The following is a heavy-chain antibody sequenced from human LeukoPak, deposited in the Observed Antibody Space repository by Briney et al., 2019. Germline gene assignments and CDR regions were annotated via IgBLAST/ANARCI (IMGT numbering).Heavy chain of an antibody. CDR3: ARDYTITIFGVVKGTSRFDP. V-gene: IGHV4-34*01. CDR1: GGSFSGYY. Sequence: SETLSLTCAVYGGSFSGYYWSWIRQPPGKGLEWIGEINHSGSTYYNPSLKSRVTISVDTSKNQFSLKLSSVTAADTAVYYCARDYTITIFGVVKGTSRFDPWGQGTLVTVSS. J-gene: IGHJ5*02. CDR2: INHSGST. D-gene: IGHD3-3*01.